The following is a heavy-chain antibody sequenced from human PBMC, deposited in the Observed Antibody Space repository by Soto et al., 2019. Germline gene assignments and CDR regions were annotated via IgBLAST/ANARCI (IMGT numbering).Heavy chain of an antibody. D-gene: IGHD3-3*01. Sequence: GGSLRLSCAASGFTFSSYSMNWVRQAPGKGLEWVSYISSSSSTIYYADSVKGRFTISRDNAKNSLYLQMNSLRDEDTAVYYCARETGRDTIFGVVPRGMDVWGQGTTVTVSS. CDR3: ARETGRDTIFGVVPRGMDV. V-gene: IGHV3-48*02. CDR2: ISSSSSTI. CDR1: GFTFSSYS. J-gene: IGHJ6*02.